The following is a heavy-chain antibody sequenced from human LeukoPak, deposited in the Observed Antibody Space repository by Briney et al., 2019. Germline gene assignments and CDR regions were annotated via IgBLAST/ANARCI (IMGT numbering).Heavy chain of an antibody. J-gene: IGHJ4*02. CDR2: IYTSGTN. Sequence: SETLSLTCTVSGDSISSYYWTWIRQPAGKGLDWIGRIYTSGTNNYNPSLKSRVTMSVDTSKNQFSLKLSSVTAADTAVYYCARVGGYYYGSGSFYFDYWGQGTLVTVSS. V-gene: IGHV4-4*07. CDR3: ARVGGYYYGSGSFYFDY. CDR1: GDSISSYY. D-gene: IGHD3-10*01.